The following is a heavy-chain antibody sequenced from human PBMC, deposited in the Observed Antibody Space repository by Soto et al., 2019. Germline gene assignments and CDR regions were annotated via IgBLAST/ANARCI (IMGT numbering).Heavy chain of an antibody. J-gene: IGHJ6*02. CDR2: ISSSSSYI. CDR1: GFTFSSYS. Sequence: GGSLRLSCAASGFTFSSYSMNWVRQAPGKGLEWVSSISSSSSYIYYADSVKGRFTISRDNAKNSLYLQMNSLRAEDTAVYYCARDPYYDFWSGYYNPYYYGMDVWGQGTTVTVSS. CDR3: ARDPYYDFWSGYYNPYYYGMDV. V-gene: IGHV3-21*01. D-gene: IGHD3-3*01.